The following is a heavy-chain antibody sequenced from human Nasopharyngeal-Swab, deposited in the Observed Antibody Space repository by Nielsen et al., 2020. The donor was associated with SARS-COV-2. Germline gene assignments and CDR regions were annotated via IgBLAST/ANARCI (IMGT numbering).Heavy chain of an antibody. CDR1: GGTFSSYA. CDR2: IIPIFGTA. V-gene: IGHV1-69*13. D-gene: IGHD2-15*01. Sequence: SVKVSCKASGGTFSSYAISWVRQAPGQGLEWMGGIIPIFGTANYAQRFQGRVTITADESTSTAYMELSSLRSEDTAVYYCASLRADTPDFAYWGQGTLVTVSS. CDR3: ASLRADTPDFAY. J-gene: IGHJ4*02.